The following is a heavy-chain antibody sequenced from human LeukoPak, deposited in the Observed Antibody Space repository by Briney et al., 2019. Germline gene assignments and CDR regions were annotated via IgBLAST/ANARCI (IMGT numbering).Heavy chain of an antibody. J-gene: IGHJ4*02. CDR2: ISYDGSNK. CDR1: GFTFSSYA. Sequence: GGSLRLSCAASGFTFSSYAMHWVRQAPGKGLEWVAVISYDGSNKYYADSVKGRFTISRDNSKNTLYLQMNSLRAEDTAVYYCARAPGYCSGGSCYCHYWGQGTLVTVSS. CDR3: ARAPGYCSGGSCYCHY. D-gene: IGHD2-15*01. V-gene: IGHV3-30-3*01.